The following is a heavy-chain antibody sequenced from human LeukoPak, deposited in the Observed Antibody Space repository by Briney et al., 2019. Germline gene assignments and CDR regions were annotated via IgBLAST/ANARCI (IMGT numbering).Heavy chain of an antibody. CDR2: INPSGGST. CDR1: GYTFTSYY. V-gene: IGHV1-46*01. Sequence: ASVKVSCKASGYTFTSYYMHWVRQAPGQGLEWMGIINPSGGSTSYAQKFQGRVTMTRDTSTSTVYMELSSLRSEDTAVYYCATGRLTGTTGYYYYYMDVWGEGTTVTISS. D-gene: IGHD1-20*01. J-gene: IGHJ6*03. CDR3: ATGRLTGTTGYYYYYMDV.